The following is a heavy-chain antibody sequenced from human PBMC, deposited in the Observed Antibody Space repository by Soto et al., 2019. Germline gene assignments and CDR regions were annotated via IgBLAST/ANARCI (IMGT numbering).Heavy chain of an antibody. J-gene: IGHJ3*02. CDR1: WTSVSCNSAA. V-gene: IGHV6-1*01. CDR3: AREQNYGQCSLDI. CDR2: TYYRYKGYT. Sequence: SQTLSLTWAISWTSVSCNSAALSWIRRSPSRCLEWLGSTYYRYKGYTDYALTVKSRITINPDTSKSQVSLELNSVTPEDTAVYYCAREQNYGQCSLDIWGQGTMVTVSS. D-gene: IGHD3-10*01.